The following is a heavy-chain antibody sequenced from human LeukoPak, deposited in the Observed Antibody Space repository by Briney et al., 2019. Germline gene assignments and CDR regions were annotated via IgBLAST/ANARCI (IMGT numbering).Heavy chain of an antibody. CDR2: IKQDGSEK. J-gene: IGHJ4*02. V-gene: IGHV3-7*01. Sequence: GGSLRLSCAASGFTFDDYAMHWVRQAPGKGLELVANIKQDGSEKYYVDSVQGRFTISRDNAKNPLYLQMNSLRVEDTAVYYCARRIVGPSSGGDYWGQGTPVTVSS. CDR3: ARRIVGPSSGGDY. D-gene: IGHD1-26*01. CDR1: GFTFDDYA.